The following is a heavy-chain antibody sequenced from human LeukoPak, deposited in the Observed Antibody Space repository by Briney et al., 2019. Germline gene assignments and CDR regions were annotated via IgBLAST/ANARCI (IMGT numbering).Heavy chain of an antibody. V-gene: IGHV3-23*01. D-gene: IGHD5-24*01. CDR3: ARDVRDAFDY. J-gene: IGHJ4*02. Sequence: PGGSLRLSCAASGFTFRNYAMSWVRQPPGKGLEWVSAISGSGDETNYADSVKGRFTISRDNSKNTLYLQMNSLRAEDTAVYYCARDVRDAFDYWGQGTLVTVSS. CDR1: GFTFRNYA. CDR2: ISGSGDET.